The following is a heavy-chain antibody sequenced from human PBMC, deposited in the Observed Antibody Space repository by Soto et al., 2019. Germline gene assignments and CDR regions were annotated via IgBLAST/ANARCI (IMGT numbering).Heavy chain of an antibody. D-gene: IGHD6-13*01. V-gene: IGHV4-34*01. J-gene: IGHJ5*02. CDR3: ARRYRAAAGIGP. Sequence: QVQLQQWGAGLLKPSETLSLTCAVYGGSFSGYYWSWIRQPPGKGLEWIGEINHSGSTNYNPSLKSRVTISVDTSKNQFSLKLSSVTAADTAVYYCARRYRAAAGIGPWGQGTLVTVSS. CDR2: INHSGST. CDR1: GGSFSGYY.